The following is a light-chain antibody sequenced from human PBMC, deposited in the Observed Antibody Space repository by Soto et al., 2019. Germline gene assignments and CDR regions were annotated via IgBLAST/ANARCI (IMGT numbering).Light chain of an antibody. J-gene: IGKJ5*01. Sequence: AQSPATLSSFPGDRVTLSCRASQAVNTRLAWYQHKPGQAPRLLIYLTSNRAAGIPARFSGSGSGTDFTLTISSLQSEDFAVYYCQQYNSYPITFGQGTRL. CDR3: QQYNSYPIT. CDR2: LTS. V-gene: IGKV3D-15*01. CDR1: QAVNTR.